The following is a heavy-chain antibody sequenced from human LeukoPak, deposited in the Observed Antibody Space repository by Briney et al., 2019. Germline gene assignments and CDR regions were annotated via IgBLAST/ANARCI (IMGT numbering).Heavy chain of an antibody. Sequence: ASVKVSCKASGYTFTSYGISWVRKAPGQGLEWMGWISAYNGNTNYAQKLQGRVTMTTDTSTSTAYMELRSLRTDDTDVYYCVRDGFAELLYYLVYSGQGTLVTVSS. CDR2: ISAYNGNT. D-gene: IGHD3-10*01. J-gene: IGHJ4*02. CDR1: GYTFTSYG. CDR3: VRDGFAELLYYLVY. V-gene: IGHV1-18*01.